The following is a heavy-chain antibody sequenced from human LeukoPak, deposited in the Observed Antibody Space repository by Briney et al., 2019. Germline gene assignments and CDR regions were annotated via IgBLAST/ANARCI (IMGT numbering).Heavy chain of an antibody. CDR2: IRYDGSNK. CDR1: GFTFSSYG. V-gene: IGHV3-30*02. J-gene: IGHJ4*02. CDR3: ARDREGYCSGGSCTNFDY. Sequence: GGPLRLSCAASGFTFSSYGMHWVRQAPGKGLEWVAFIRYDGSNKYYADSVKGRFTISRHNAKNSLFLQMNSLRTEDTAVYYCARDREGYCSGGSCTNFDYWGQGTLVTVSS. D-gene: IGHD2-15*01.